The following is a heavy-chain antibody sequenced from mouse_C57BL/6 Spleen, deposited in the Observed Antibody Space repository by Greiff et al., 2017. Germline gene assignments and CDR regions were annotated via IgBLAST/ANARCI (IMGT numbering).Heavy chain of an antibody. D-gene: IGHD1-1*01. CDR2: IYPRSGNT. Sequence: VQLQQSGAELARPGASVKLSCKASGYTFTSYGISWVKQRTGQGLEWIGEIYPRSGNTYYNEKFKGKATLTADKSSSTAYMELRSLTSEDSAVYFCARSTFITTGYYFDYWGQGTTLTVSS. V-gene: IGHV1-81*01. CDR3: ARSTFITTGYYFDY. J-gene: IGHJ2*01. CDR1: GYTFTSYG.